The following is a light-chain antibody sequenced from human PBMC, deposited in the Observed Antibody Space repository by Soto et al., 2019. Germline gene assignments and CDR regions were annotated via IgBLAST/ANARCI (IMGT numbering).Light chain of an antibody. J-gene: IGKJ4*01. V-gene: IGKV3-20*01. CDR2: GAS. CDR3: QKFSSYPLT. CDR1: QSVSSSY. Sequence: VLTQSPGTLSFSAGERATLSCRASQSVSSSYLAWYQQKPGQAPRILIYGASSRATGIPDRFSGSGSGTDFTLTISSLEPEDFAVYYCQKFSSYPLTCGGGTKVDIK.